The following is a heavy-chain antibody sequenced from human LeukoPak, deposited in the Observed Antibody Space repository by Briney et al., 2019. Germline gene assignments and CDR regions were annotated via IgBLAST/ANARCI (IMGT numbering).Heavy chain of an antibody. Sequence: GGSLRLSCAASGFTFSSYEMNWVRQAPGKGLEWVSTISGSGDRTYYADSVKGRFTISRDNAKSSLYLQMNSLRAEDTAVYYCGRGHWGLDYWGQGALVTVSS. CDR1: GFTFSSYE. J-gene: IGHJ4*02. CDR3: GRGHWGLDY. D-gene: IGHD7-27*01. V-gene: IGHV3-48*03. CDR2: ISGSGDRT.